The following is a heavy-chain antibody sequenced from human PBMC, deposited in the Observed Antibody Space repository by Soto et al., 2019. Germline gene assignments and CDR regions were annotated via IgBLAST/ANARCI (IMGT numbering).Heavy chain of an antibody. J-gene: IGHJ6*02. CDR3: ARDDIPGIAVATYGMDV. D-gene: IGHD6-19*01. CDR1: GFIFSNFG. CDR2: IWYDGSNE. Sequence: LRLSCAASGFIFSNFGMHWVRQAPGKGLEWVAVIWYDGSNEYYADSVKGRFTISKDNSKNTLYLQMNSLRAEDTAVYYCARDDIPGIAVATYGMDVWGQGTTVTVSS. V-gene: IGHV3-33*01.